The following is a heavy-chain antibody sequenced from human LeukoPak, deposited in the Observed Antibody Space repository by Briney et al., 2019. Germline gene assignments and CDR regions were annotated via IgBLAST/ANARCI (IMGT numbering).Heavy chain of an antibody. V-gene: IGHV3-48*01. CDR2: ISSSSSTI. Sequence: GGSLRLSCTSSGFTFSDYPMNWVRQAPGKGLEWVSYISSSSSTIYYADSVKGRFTISRDNAKNSLYLQMNSLRAEDTAVYYCARDSRWNPLCYYYYMDVWGKGTTVTVSS. J-gene: IGHJ6*03. D-gene: IGHD1-1*01. CDR3: ARDSRWNPLCYYYYMDV. CDR1: GFTFSDYP.